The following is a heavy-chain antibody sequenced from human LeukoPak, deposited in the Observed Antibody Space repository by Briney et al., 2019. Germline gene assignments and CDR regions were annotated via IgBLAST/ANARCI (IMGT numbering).Heavy chain of an antibody. V-gene: IGHV3-64*01. D-gene: IGHD5-12*01. J-gene: IGHJ4*02. CDR1: GFTFSSYA. Sequence: PGRSLRLSCAASGFTFSSYAMHWVRQAPGKGLEYVSAISSNGGSTYYANSVKGRFTISRDNSKNTLYLQMGSLRAEDMAVYYCARDGVATNDYWGQGILVAVSS. CDR3: ARDGVATNDY. CDR2: ISSNGGST.